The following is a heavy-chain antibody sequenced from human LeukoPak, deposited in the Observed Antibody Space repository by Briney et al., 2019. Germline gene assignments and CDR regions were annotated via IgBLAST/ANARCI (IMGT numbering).Heavy chain of an antibody. CDR1: GFTFSSYA. V-gene: IGHV3-23*01. J-gene: IGHJ4*02. CDR3: AKDRVWFGEYYFDY. CDR2: ITDSGGST. D-gene: IGHD3-10*01. Sequence: PGGSLRLSCAASGFTFSSYAMSWVRQAPGKGLEWVSAITDSGGSTYYADSVKGRFTISRDNPKNTLYLQMNSLRAEDTAVYYCAKDRVWFGEYYFDYWGQGTLVTVSS.